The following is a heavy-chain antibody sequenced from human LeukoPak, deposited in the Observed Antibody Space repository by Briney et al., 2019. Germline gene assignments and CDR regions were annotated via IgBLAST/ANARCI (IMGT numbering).Heavy chain of an antibody. CDR2: IGPTGES. D-gene: IGHD3-22*01. Sequence: GGSLRLSCVASGFTFINYDMHWVRQATGKGLEWVSSIGPTGESYYPGSVKGRLTISRENARNSLHLQMNSLRVEDTAVYYCARGGDSNGSIRSAFDIWGQGTMVTVSS. V-gene: IGHV3-13*01. CDR1: GFTFINYD. J-gene: IGHJ3*02. CDR3: ARGGDSNGSIRSAFDI.